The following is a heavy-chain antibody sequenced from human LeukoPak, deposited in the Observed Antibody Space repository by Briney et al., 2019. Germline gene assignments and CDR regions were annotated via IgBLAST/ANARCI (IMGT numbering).Heavy chain of an antibody. J-gene: IGHJ4*02. V-gene: IGHV3-21*01. CDR2: ISSSSSYI. CDR3: ARDLTTVTGGGY. CDR1: GFTFSSHS. D-gene: IGHD4-11*01. Sequence: GGSLRLSCAASGFTFSSHSMNWARQAPGKGLEWVSSISSSSSYIYYVDSVKGRFTISRDNAKNSLYLQMNSLRAEDTAVYYCARDLTTVTGGGYWGQGTLVTVSS.